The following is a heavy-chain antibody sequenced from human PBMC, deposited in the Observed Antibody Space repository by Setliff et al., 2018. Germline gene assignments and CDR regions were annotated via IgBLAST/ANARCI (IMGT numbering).Heavy chain of an antibody. CDR3: AREPYDYIWGSYRSPYFDH. J-gene: IGHJ4*02. CDR1: GYTFVGYY. V-gene: IGHV1-2*02. D-gene: IGHD3-16*02. Sequence: ASVKVSCKASGYTFVGYYLHWGRQAPGQGLEWMGWINPKTGGTNYSQKFQGRVTMTRDASINTALMHLRSLKSDDMAVYYCAREPYDYIWGSYRSPYFDHWGQGALVTVSS. CDR2: INPKTGGT.